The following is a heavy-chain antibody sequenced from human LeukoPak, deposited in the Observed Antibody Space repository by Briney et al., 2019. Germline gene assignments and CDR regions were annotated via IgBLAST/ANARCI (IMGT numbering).Heavy chain of an antibody. CDR1: GYTFTGYY. D-gene: IGHD3-10*01. J-gene: IGHJ4*02. Sequence: ASVKVSCKASGYTFTGYYMHWVRQAPGQGLEWMGGFDPEDGETIYAQKFQGRVTMTEDTSTDTAYMELSSLRSEDTAVYYCATEYRNSGVSPFDYWGQGTLVTVSS. CDR3: ATEYRNSGVSPFDY. CDR2: FDPEDGET. V-gene: IGHV1-24*01.